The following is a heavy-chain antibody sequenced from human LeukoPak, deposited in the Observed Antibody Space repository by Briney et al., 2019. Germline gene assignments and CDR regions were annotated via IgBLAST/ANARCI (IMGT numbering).Heavy chain of an antibody. V-gene: IGHV5-51*01. CDR2: IYTGDYNT. D-gene: IGHD5-12*01. Sequence: GALLQFSCEGACSFFTNYWNGWGRQLPGEGVEVIWIIYTGDYNTRYSPSFQGQVTISADKSISTAYLQWSSLKASDTDMYYCARSTMMRIGYDFGHAFDIWGQGTMVTVSS. CDR3: ARSTMMRIGYDFGHAFDI. J-gene: IGHJ3*02. CDR1: CSFFTNYW.